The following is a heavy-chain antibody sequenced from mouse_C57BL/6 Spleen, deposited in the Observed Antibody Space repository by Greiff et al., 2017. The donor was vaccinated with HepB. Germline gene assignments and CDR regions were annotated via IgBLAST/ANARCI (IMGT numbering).Heavy chain of an antibody. J-gene: IGHJ1*03. D-gene: IGHD1-1*01. CDR2: IDPSDSYT. CDR1: GYTFTSYW. Sequence: QVQLQQPGAELVMPGASVKLSCKASGYTFTSYWMHWVKQRPGQGLEWIGEIDPSDSYTNYNQKFKGKSTLTVDKSSSTAYMQLSSLTSEDSAVYYCARGYYGSSPYWYFDVWGTGTTVTVSS. V-gene: IGHV1-69*01. CDR3: ARGYYGSSPYWYFDV.